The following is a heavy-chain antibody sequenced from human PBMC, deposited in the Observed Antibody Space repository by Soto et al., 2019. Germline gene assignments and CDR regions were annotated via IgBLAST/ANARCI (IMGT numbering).Heavy chain of an antibody. J-gene: IGHJ5*02. Sequence: VKVSSKSSGCTFTSYGIICVRQSGGQGGEWMGGINIYNGNTNYAQKLQGRVTMTTDTSTSTAYMELRSLRSDDTAMYYCARDRITVFGVVTHGWFEPWGQGTLVTVSS. CDR1: GCTFTSYG. CDR3: ARDRITVFGVVTHGWFEP. V-gene: IGHV1-18*01. D-gene: IGHD3-3*01. CDR2: INIYNGNT.